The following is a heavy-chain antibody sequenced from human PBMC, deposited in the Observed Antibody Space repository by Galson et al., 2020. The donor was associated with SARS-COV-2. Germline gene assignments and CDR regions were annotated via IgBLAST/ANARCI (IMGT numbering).Heavy chain of an antibody. J-gene: IGHJ6*03. V-gene: IGHV3-74*03. CDR2: ISSDGSYT. Sequence: GGSLRLSCAASGFTFSTYWMHWVRQAPGKGLVWVSRISSDGSYTKYADSVKGRFTISRDNAKNTLYLQMNSLRAEDTAVYYCARVRGCSSTNCYRYSYYYMDVWGKGTTVTVSS. CDR1: GFTFSTYW. D-gene: IGHD2-2*01. CDR3: ARVRGCSSTNCYRYSYYYMDV.